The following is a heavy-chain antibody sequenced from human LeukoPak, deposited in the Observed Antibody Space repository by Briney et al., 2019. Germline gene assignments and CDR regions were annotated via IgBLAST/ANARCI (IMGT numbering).Heavy chain of an antibody. V-gene: IGHV3-74*01. CDR3: ARGFTIFGVGRVYYFGY. Sequence: PGGSLRLSCAAPGFTFSSYWMHWVRQAPGKGLVWVSRINTDGSSTSYADSVKGRFTISRDNAKNSLYLQMNSLRAEDTAVYYCARGFTIFGVGRVYYFGYWGQGTLVTVSS. CDR1: GFTFSSYW. J-gene: IGHJ4*02. CDR2: INTDGSST. D-gene: IGHD3-3*01.